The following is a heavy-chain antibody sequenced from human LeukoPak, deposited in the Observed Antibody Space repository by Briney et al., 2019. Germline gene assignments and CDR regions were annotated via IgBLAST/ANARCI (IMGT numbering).Heavy chain of an antibody. CDR2: IRSTGETI. J-gene: IGHJ6*02. V-gene: IGHV3-48*04. Sequence: GGSLRLSCAASGFTFSSYSMSWVRQAPGKGLEWVSYIRSTGETIYYAASVKGRFTISRDNAKNSLYLQMNSLRAEDTAVYYCARDWYCSSTSCYASAYWYYYYGMDVWGQGTTVTVSS. CDR3: ARDWYCSSTSCYASAYWYYYYGMDV. D-gene: IGHD2-2*01. CDR1: GFTFSSYS.